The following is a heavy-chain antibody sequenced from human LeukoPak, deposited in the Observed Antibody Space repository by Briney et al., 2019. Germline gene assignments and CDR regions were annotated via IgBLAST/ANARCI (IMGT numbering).Heavy chain of an antibody. CDR2: IYYSGST. CDR3: ARGVGSWYYFDY. CDR1: GGSISTYY. J-gene: IGHJ4*02. D-gene: IGHD6-13*01. V-gene: IGHV4-59*01. Sequence: SETLSLTCTVSGGSISTYYWSWIRQPPGKGLEWIGYIYYSGSTNYNPSLKSRVTISVDTPKNQFSLKLSSVTAADTAVYYCARGVGSWYYFDYWGQGTLVTVSS.